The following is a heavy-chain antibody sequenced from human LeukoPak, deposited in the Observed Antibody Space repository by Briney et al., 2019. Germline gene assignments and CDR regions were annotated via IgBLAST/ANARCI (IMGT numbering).Heavy chain of an antibody. CDR3: ALPYFRGGAFDI. CDR1: GFTFSSYA. D-gene: IGHD3-9*01. V-gene: IGHV3-23*01. CDR2: ISGSGGST. Sequence: GGSLRLSCAASGFTFSSYAMSWVRQAPGKGLGWVSAISGSGGSTYYADSVKGRFTISRDNSKNTLYLQMNSLRAEDTAVYYCALPYFRGGAFDIWGQGTMVTVSS. J-gene: IGHJ3*02.